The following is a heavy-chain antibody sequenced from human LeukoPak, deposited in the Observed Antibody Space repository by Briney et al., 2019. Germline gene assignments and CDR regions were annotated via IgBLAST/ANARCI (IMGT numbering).Heavy chain of an antibody. CDR2: LNPSSGST. V-gene: IGHV1-46*01. CDR1: GYTFTTYY. J-gene: IGHJ4*02. Sequence: ASVKVSCKASGYTFTTYYMHWVRQAPGQGLEWMGILNPSSGSTSYAQRFQGRVTMTRDTSTSTFYMELRSLKSEDTAVYYCARDGEYYDSSGSYFDYWGQGTAATVSS. D-gene: IGHD3-22*01. CDR3: ARDGEYYDSSGSYFDY.